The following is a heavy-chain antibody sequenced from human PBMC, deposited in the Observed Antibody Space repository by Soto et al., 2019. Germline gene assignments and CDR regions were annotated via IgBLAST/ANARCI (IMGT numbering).Heavy chain of an antibody. CDR1: GFTLNDFG. CDR2: ISGYDGNT. Sequence: ASVKVSCKASGFTLNDFGVSWVRQAPGQGLEWMGWISGYDGNTNFAQKYEGRVTMTIDSSTSTAYMELRNLGSDDTAMYYCAREKWFGQTPLDSWGQGTLVTVSS. V-gene: IGHV1-18*01. CDR3: AREKWFGQTPLDS. J-gene: IGHJ4*02. D-gene: IGHD3-10*01.